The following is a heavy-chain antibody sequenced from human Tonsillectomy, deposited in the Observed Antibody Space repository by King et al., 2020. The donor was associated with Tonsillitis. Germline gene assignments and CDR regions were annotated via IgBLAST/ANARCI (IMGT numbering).Heavy chain of an antibody. J-gene: IGHJ4*02. D-gene: IGHD6-19*01. CDR2: ISYDGSNK. Sequence: VQLVESGGGVVQPGRSLRLSCAASGFTFSSYGMHWVRQAPGKGLEWVEVISYDGSNKYYADSVKGRFTISRDNSKNTLYLQMNSLRAEDTAVYYCEKETGGRIAVAGISDYWGQGTLVTVSS. CDR1: GFTFSSYG. CDR3: EKETGGRIAVAGISDY. V-gene: IGHV3-30*18.